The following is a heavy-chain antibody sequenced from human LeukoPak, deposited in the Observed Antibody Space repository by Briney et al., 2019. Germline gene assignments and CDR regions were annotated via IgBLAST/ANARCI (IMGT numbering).Heavy chain of an antibody. CDR3: AKDIPLGITGTGTPDY. CDR2: ISYDGSNK. J-gene: IGHJ4*02. Sequence: GGSLRLSCAASGFTFSSYGMHWVRQAPGKGLEWVAVISYDGSNKYYADSVKGRFTISRDNSKNTLYLQMNSLRAEDTAVYYCAKDIPLGITGTGTPDYWGQGTLVTVSS. CDR1: GFTFSSYG. V-gene: IGHV3-30*18. D-gene: IGHD1-7*01.